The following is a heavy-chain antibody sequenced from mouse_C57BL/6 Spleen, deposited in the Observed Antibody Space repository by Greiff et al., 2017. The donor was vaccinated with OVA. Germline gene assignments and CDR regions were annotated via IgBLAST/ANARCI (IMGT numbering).Heavy chain of an antibody. CDR3: ARRPGHWFDY. CDR2: ISSGGSYT. J-gene: IGHJ2*01. Sequence: EVQRVESGGDLVKPGGSLKLSCAASGFTFSSYGMSWVRQTPDKRLEWVATISSGGSYTYYTDSVKGRFTISRDNAKNTLYLQMSSLKSEDTAMYYCARRPGHWFDYWGQGTTLTVSS. V-gene: IGHV5-6*01. CDR1: GFTFSSYG. D-gene: IGHD3-3*01.